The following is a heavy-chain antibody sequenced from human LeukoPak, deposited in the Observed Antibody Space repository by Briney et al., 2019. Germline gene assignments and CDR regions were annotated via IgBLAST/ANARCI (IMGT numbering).Heavy chain of an antibody. CDR1: GGSLSSSNW. D-gene: IGHD3-16*01. CDR3: AVDMGGDGYFDY. Sequence: PSGTLSLTCAVSGGSLSSSNWWGWVRPPPGKGPEWIGEIYYCGSTNYNPSLKSRVTISVDKSKNQFSLKLSSVAAADRAVYYCAVDMGGDGYFDYWGQGTLVTVSS. V-gene: IGHV4-4*02. CDR2: IYYCGST. J-gene: IGHJ4*02.